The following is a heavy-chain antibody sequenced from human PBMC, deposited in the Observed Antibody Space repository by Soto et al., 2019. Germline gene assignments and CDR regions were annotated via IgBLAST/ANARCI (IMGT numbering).Heavy chain of an antibody. D-gene: IGHD3-22*01. Sequence: QVQLVQSGAEVKKPGASVKVSCKASGYTFTSYGISWVRQAPGQGLEWMGWISAYNGNTNYAQKLQGRVTMTTDTSTSTASMELRSLRSDDTAVYYCASDLREAYYYDSSGYYSPRSGFDIWGQGTMVTVSS. CDR1: GYTFTSYG. CDR3: ASDLREAYYYDSSGYYSPRSGFDI. V-gene: IGHV1-18*04. J-gene: IGHJ3*02. CDR2: ISAYNGNT.